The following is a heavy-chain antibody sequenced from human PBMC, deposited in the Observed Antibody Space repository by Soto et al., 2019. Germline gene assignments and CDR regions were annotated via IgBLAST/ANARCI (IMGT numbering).Heavy chain of an antibody. D-gene: IGHD1-1*01. J-gene: IGHJ4*02. CDR2: INNAGSGT. CDR3: ARSRGLQHFDF. V-gene: IGHV3-74*01. Sequence: PGGSLRLSCNGSGFTFSDYWMHWVRQAPGKSLMWVARINNAGSGTSYVDSVKGRFTISRDNAKNTVYLQMNSLRGEDTAMYFCARSRGLQHFDFWGQGTLVTVSS. CDR1: GFTFSDYW.